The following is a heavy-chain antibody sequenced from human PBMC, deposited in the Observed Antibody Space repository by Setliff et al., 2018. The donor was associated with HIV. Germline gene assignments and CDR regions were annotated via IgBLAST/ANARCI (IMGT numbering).Heavy chain of an antibody. D-gene: IGHD6-19*01. CDR1: GGSISTYY. CDR3: ARHHPSVAVAGPFDR. V-gene: IGHV4-4*07. J-gene: IGHJ4*02. Sequence: PSETLSLTCTVSGGSISTYYWSWIRQPAGKGLEWIGRIYTSGSTNYNPSLKSRVIISLDTSKNQISLKLNSVTAADTAVYYCARHHPSVAVAGPFDRWGQGALVTAPQ. CDR2: IYTSGST.